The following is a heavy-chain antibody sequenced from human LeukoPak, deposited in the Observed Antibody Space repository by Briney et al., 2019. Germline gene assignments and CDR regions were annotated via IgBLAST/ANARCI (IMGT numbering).Heavy chain of an antibody. D-gene: IGHD1-26*01. J-gene: IGHJ4*02. CDR3: TREFSRYSGGYCNY. Sequence: GGSLRLSCTASGFTFGDYAMSWVRQAPGKGLEWVGFIRSKAYGGTTEYAASVKGRFTISRDDSKSIAYLQMNSLKTEDTAVYYCTREFSRYSGGYCNYWGQGTLVTVSS. V-gene: IGHV3-49*04. CDR2: IRSKAYGGTT. CDR1: GFTFGDYA.